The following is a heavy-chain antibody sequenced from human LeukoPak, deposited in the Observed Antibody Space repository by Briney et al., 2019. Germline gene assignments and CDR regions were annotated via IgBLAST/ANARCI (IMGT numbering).Heavy chain of an antibody. J-gene: IGHJ4*02. CDR3: ARYRSVTTGKRFFDY. CDR1: GFTFRSYA. Sequence: GSLSLSCAASGFTFRSYAMSWVRQAAGKGLEWVSAISDSGGNTYYADSVKGRFTISRDNSKNTMYLQMNSLRGEDTAVYYCARYRSVTTGKRFFDYWGQGTLVTVSS. V-gene: IGHV3-23*01. D-gene: IGHD4-17*01. CDR2: ISDSGGNT.